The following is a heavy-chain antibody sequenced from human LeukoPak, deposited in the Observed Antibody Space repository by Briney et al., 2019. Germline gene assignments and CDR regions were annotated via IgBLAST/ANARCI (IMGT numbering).Heavy chain of an antibody. CDR1: GGSFSGYF. D-gene: IGHD5-18*01. V-gene: IGHV4-34*12. Sequence: SETLSLTCAVYGGSFSGYFWSWIRQPPGKGLEWIGEIIHSGSTNYNPSLKSRVTISVETSKNQFSLKLSSVTAADTAVYYCARTRPGYSYGEYYYYMDVWGKGTTVTISS. CDR3: ARTRPGYSYGEYYYYMDV. J-gene: IGHJ6*03. CDR2: IIHSGST.